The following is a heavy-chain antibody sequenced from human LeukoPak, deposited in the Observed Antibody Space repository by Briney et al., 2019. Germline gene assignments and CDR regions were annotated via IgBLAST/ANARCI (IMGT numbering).Heavy chain of an antibody. J-gene: IGHJ3*02. CDR1: GYTFTGYY. V-gene: IGHV1-2*02. Sequence: ASVKVSCKASGYTFTGYYMHWVRQAPGQGLEWMGWINPNSGGTNNAQKFQGRVTMTRDTSISTAYMELSRLRSDDTAVYYCARSPIVVVPAATMEDAFDIWGQGTMVTVSS. D-gene: IGHD2-2*01. CDR3: ARSPIVVVPAATMEDAFDI. CDR2: INPNSGGT.